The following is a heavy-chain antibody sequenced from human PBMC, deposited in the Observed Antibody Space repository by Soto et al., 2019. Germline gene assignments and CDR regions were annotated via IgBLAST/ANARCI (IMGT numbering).Heavy chain of an antibody. CDR3: ARPHYQSNTFYFYFDY. J-gene: IGHJ4*02. CDR1: GGSFSAYY. V-gene: IGHV4-34*12. CDR2: IFHGGHT. Sequence: SETLSLTCVVYGGSFSAYYWSWIRQPPGKGLEWIGTIFHGGHTNYSPSLKSRVTISVDTSKNQFSLELSSVTAADTAVYYCARPHYQSNTFYFYFDYWSQGTLVTVSS. D-gene: IGHD3-22*01.